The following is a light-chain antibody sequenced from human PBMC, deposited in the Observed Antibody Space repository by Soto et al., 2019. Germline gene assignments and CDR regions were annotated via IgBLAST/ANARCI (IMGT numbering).Light chain of an antibody. CDR1: QDISNY. Sequence: DIQMTQSPSSLSASVGDRVTITSQASQDISNYLNWYQQKPGKVPKLLIYDASSLETGVPSRFSGSGSGTEFTLSISSLHPEDIATYYCQQFAILPFTFGPGTKVDLK. CDR2: DAS. V-gene: IGKV1-33*01. J-gene: IGKJ3*01. CDR3: QQFAILPFT.